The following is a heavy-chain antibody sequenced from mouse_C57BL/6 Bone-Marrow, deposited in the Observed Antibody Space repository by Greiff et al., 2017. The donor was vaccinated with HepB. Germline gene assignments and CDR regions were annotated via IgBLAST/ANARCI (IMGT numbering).Heavy chain of an antibody. CDR3: ARVPNRSSPYGYFDV. D-gene: IGHD1-1*01. CDR2: IYPGNGDT. Sequence: QVQLQQSGAELVRPGASVKMSCKASGNTFTSYNMHWVKQTPRQGLEWIGAIYPGNGDTSYNQKFKGEATLTVDKSTSTAYMQLSSLTSEDSAVYFCARVPNRSSPYGYFDVWGTGTTVTVSS. CDR1: GNTFTSYN. J-gene: IGHJ1*03. V-gene: IGHV1-12*01.